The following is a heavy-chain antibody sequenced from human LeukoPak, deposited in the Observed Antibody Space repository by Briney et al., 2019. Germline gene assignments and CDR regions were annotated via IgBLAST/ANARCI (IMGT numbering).Heavy chain of an antibody. V-gene: IGHV3-21*01. Sequence: GTLSLTCTVSGGSISSSSYYWGWIRQPPGKGLEWVSSISSSSSYIYYADSVKGRFTISRDNAKNSLYLQMNSLRAEDTAVYYCARDPPGGNFWSGYRDNWGQGTLVTVSS. J-gene: IGHJ4*02. CDR3: ARDPPGGNFWSGYRDN. D-gene: IGHD3-3*01. CDR2: ISSSSSYI. CDR1: GGSISSSS.